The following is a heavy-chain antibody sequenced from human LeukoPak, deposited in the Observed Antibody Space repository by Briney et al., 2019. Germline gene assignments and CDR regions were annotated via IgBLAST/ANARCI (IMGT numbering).Heavy chain of an antibody. CDR1: GFTFSSYE. D-gene: IGHD3-22*01. CDR2: ISSGGSTI. Sequence: QTGGSLRLSCAASGFTFSSYEMNWVRQAPGKGLEWVSYISSGGSTIYYADSVKGRFTISRDNAKNSLYLQMNSLRAEDTAVYYCASVGRQWLLTMGYYYMDVWGKGTTVTISS. CDR3: ASVGRQWLLTMGYYYMDV. V-gene: IGHV3-48*03. J-gene: IGHJ6*03.